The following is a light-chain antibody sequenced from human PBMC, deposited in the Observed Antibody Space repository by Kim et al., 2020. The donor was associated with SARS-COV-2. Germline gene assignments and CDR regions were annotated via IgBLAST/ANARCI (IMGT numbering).Light chain of an antibody. Sequence: SYELTQPPSVSVSPGQTASITCSGDKLGDKYASWYQQKPGQSPVVVIFRDNRRPSGIPERFSGSNSGNTATLTISGTQAMDEADYYSQAWDSSIYVFGTGTKVTVL. CDR3: QAWDSSIYV. J-gene: IGLJ1*01. CDR2: RDN. V-gene: IGLV3-1*01. CDR1: KLGDKY.